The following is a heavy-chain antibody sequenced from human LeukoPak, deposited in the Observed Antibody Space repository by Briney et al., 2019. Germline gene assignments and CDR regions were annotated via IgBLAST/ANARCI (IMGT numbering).Heavy chain of an antibody. CDR2: ISAYNGNT. J-gene: IGHJ4*02. V-gene: IGHV1-18*01. D-gene: IGHD6-19*01. Sequence: ASVKVSCKASGYTFTSYGISWVRQAPGQGVEWMGWISAYNGNTNYAQKLQGRVTMTTDTSTSTAYMELRSLRSDDTAVYYCAREYIAVAGTLYDYWGQGTLVTVSS. CDR1: GYTFTSYG. CDR3: AREYIAVAGTLYDY.